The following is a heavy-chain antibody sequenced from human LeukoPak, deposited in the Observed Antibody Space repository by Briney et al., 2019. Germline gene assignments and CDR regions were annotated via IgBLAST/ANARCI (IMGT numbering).Heavy chain of an antibody. Sequence: GGSLRLSCAASGFTFSNAWMSWVRQAPGKGLEWVGRIKSKTDGGTTDYAAAVKGRFTISRHDSKNTLYLQMNSLRAEDPAVYYCAKIAAAGYFDYWGQGTLVTVSS. CDR1: GFTFSNAW. CDR2: IKSKTDGGTT. D-gene: IGHD6-13*01. V-gene: IGHV3-15*01. J-gene: IGHJ4*02. CDR3: AKIAAAGYFDY.